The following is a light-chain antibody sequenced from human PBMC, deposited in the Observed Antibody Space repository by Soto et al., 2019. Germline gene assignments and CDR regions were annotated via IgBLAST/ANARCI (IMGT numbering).Light chain of an antibody. CDR3: QQYNSYFWT. V-gene: IGKV1-5*01. CDR1: QSISTW. CDR2: DAS. J-gene: IGKJ5*01. Sequence: IQMTQSPSTLSASVGDRVTITCRASQSISTWLAWYQQKPGKAPKLLIYDASSLESGVPSRFSGSGSGTEFTLTIPSLRPDDFANYYCQQYNSYFWTFGQGTRLEIK.